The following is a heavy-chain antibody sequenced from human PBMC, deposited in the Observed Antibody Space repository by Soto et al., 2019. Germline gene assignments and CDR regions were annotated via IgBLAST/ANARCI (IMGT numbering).Heavy chain of an antibody. Sequence: GECRKSSCKALGYSFSTYWIGWVRQMPAKGLGGMGIIYPGDSDTKYSPSFQGQVTISADKSMNTAYLQWSSLEASDTAMYSCATPSDFLSVRVTISLGYYHGIDVWGQGTTVTVYS. D-gene: IGHD3-10*01. CDR1: GYSFSTYW. CDR3: ATPSDFLSVRVTISLGYYHGIDV. V-gene: IGHV5-51*01. CDR2: IYPGDSDT. J-gene: IGHJ6*02.